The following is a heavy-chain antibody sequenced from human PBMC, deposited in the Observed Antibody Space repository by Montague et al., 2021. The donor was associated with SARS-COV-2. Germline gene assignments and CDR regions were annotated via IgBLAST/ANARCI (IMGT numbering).Heavy chain of an antibody. V-gene: IGHV4-39*01. Sequence: LVKPTQTLTLTCTFSGFSLSTTGVGVGWIRQPPGKGLEWIGEITHNTGASYNPSLKSRVSISVDTSKSQFSLRLTSVTAADTGVYYCARGQVTVFGVLIMLPAAGPLDVWGQGTKVTVSS. J-gene: IGHJ3*01. CDR3: ARGQVTVFGVLIMLPAAGPLDV. CDR1: GFSLSTTGVG. D-gene: IGHD3-3*01. CDR2: ITHNTGA.